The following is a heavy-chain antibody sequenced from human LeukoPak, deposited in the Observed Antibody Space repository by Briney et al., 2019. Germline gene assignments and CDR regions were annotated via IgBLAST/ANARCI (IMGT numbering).Heavy chain of an antibody. J-gene: IGHJ4*02. V-gene: IGHV1-2*02. D-gene: IGHD1-26*01. CDR2: INPNSGGT. CDR3: ARVYGSYSAVDY. Sequence: ASVTVSCKASGYTFTGYYMHWVRQAPGQGLEWMGWINPNSGGTNYAQKFQGRVTMTRDTSISTAYMELSRLRSDDTAVYYCARVYGSYSAVDYWGQGTLVTVSS. CDR1: GYTFTGYY.